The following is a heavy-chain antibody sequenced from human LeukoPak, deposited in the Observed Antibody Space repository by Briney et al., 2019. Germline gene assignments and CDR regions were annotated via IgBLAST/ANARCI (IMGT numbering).Heavy chain of an antibody. CDR1: GDSISSNSYY. CDR3: ARVYYSSSYDYWYFDL. Sequence: SETLSLTCTVSGDSISSNSYYWGWIRQPPGKGLEWIGSMYYSGSTYYNSSLKSRVTISVDTSKNQFSLKLSSVTAADTAVYYCARVYYSSSYDYWYFDLWGRGTLVTVSS. V-gene: IGHV4-39*07. J-gene: IGHJ2*01. CDR2: MYYSGST. D-gene: IGHD6-13*01.